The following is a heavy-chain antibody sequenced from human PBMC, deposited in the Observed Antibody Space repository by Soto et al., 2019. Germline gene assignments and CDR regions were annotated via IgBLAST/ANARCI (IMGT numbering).Heavy chain of an antibody. CDR3: ARGGSSSWYAGSNLFGA. CDR2: ISAYNGNT. CDR1: GYTFTSYG. D-gene: IGHD6-13*01. V-gene: IGHV1-18*04. Sequence: ASVKVSFKASGYTFTSYGISWVRQAPGQGLEWMGWISAYNGNTNYAQKLQGRVTMTTDTSTSTAYMELRSLRSGDTAVYYCARGGSSSWYAGSNLFGAWSQATMVTVSS. J-gene: IGHJ5*02.